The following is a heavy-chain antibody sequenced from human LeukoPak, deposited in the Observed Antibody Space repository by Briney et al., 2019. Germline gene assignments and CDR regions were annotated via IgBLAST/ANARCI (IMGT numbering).Heavy chain of an antibody. CDR3: AKGRGCSYGTELDY. CDR1: GFTFSSYN. Sequence: GGSLRLSCAASGFTFSSYNMDRVRQAPGKGLEWVSYISSSSSTMYYADSVKGRFTISRDNAKNSLYLQMNSLRAEDTALYYCAKGRGCSYGTELDYWGQGTLVTVSS. V-gene: IGHV3-48*04. D-gene: IGHD5-18*01. J-gene: IGHJ4*02. CDR2: ISSSSSTM.